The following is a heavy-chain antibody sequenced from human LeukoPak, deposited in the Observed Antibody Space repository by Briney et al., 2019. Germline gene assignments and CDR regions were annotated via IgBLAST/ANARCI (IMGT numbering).Heavy chain of an antibody. CDR2: INPNSGGT. CDR1: GYTFTSYY. Sequence: ASVKVSCKASGYTFTSYYMHWVRQAPGQGLEWMGIINPNSGGTNYAQKFQGRVTMTRDTSISTAYMELSRLRSDDTAVYYCARDAYHDSSGSPGYWGQGTLVTVSS. CDR3: ARDAYHDSSGSPGY. V-gene: IGHV1-2*02. D-gene: IGHD3-22*01. J-gene: IGHJ4*02.